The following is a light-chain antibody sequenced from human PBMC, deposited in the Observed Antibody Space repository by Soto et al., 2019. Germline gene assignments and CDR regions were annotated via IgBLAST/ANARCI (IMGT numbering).Light chain of an antibody. CDR1: QSSSSY. Sequence: DIQMTQSPSSLSASVGDRVTITCRASQSSSSYLNWYQQKPGKAPKLLIYAASSLQSGVPSRFSGSGSRTDFTLTIISLQPEDFATYYCQQSYSTLSWTFGQGTKVEIK. CDR2: AAS. J-gene: IGKJ1*01. V-gene: IGKV1-39*01. CDR3: QQSYSTLSWT.